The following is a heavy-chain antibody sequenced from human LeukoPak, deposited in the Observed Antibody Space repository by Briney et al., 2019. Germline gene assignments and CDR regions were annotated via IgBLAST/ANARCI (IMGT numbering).Heavy chain of an antibody. CDR1: GYTFTGYY. D-gene: IGHD3-10*01. CDR3: ARVGYGSGSYYLDY. CDR2: INPNSGGT. J-gene: IGHJ4*02. V-gene: IGHV1-2*06. Sequence: GASVKVSCKASGYTFTGYYMHWVRQAPGQGLEWMGRINPNSGGTNYAQKFQGRVTMTRDTSISTAYMELSRLRSDDTAVYYCARVGYGSGSYYLDYWGQGTLVTVSS.